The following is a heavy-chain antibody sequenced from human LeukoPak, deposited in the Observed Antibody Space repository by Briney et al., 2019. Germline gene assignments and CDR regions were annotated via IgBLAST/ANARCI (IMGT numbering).Heavy chain of an antibody. Sequence: SETLSLTCAVSGYSISSGYYWGWIRPPPGKGLEWIGSIYHSGSTYYNPSLKSRVPISVDTSKNQFSLKLSSVTAADTAVYYCARRGLQTPFDYWGQGTLVTVSS. V-gene: IGHV4-38-2*01. CDR2: IYHSGST. D-gene: IGHD4-11*01. J-gene: IGHJ4*02. CDR1: GYSISSGYY. CDR3: ARRGLQTPFDY.